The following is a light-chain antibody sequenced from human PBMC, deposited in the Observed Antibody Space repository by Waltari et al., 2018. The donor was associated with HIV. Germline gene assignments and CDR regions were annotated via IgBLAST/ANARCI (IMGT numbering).Light chain of an antibody. CDR3: SSWAGSNNGV. J-gene: IGLJ3*02. Sequence: QSALTQPPSASGSPGQSVTISCPGTSSDVGGYNYVSWYQQHPGKAPKLMIYAVSRRPSGVPDGFSGAKSGNTACLTVSGLQAEDEADDYGSSWAGSNNGVFGGGTKLTGL. V-gene: IGLV2-8*01. CDR2: AVS. CDR1: SSDVGGYNY.